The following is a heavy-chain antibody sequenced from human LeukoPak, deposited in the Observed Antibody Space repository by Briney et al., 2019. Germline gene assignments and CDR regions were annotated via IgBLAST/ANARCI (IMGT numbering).Heavy chain of an antibody. Sequence: PSETLSLTCNVSGASISSYYWSWIRQPPGKGLEWIWYLYYSGSTNYTPSLKSRVTISVDTSKNQFSLKLSSVTAADRAVYYCARHVYGGNSGFDYWGQGTLVTVSS. CDR2: LYYSGST. CDR3: ARHVYGGNSGFDY. V-gene: IGHV4-59*08. J-gene: IGHJ4*02. D-gene: IGHD4-23*01. CDR1: GASISSYY.